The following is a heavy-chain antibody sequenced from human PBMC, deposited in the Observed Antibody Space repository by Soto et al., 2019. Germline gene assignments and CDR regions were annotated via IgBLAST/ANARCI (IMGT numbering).Heavy chain of an antibody. Sequence: PSETLSLTCAVYGGSFSGYYWSWFRQPPGKGLEWIGEINHSGSTNYNPSLKSRVTISVDTSKNQFSLKLSSVTAADTVVYYCGPRGAVADPRGYWGQGTLVTVS. J-gene: IGHJ4*02. V-gene: IGHV4-34*01. CDR3: GPRGAVADPRGY. CDR2: INHSGST. CDR1: GGSFSGYY. D-gene: IGHD6-19*01.